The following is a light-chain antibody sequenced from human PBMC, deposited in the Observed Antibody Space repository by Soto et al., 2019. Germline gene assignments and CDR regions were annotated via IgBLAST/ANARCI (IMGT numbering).Light chain of an antibody. CDR2: DVR. CDR3: SPFTGSNYV. V-gene: IGLV2-14*03. CDR1: ISDVGCYNF. J-gene: IGLJ1*01. Sequence: QSALTQPASVSGSPGQSITISCTGTISDVGCYNFVSWYQQYPGKAPQLMICDVRNRPLGGSNRFSGSKSGNTASLTISGPQGWGQAEYYRSPFTGSNYVLGTRTKLTVL.